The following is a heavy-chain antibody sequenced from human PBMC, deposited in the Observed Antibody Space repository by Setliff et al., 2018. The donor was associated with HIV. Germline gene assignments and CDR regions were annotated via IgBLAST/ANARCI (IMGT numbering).Heavy chain of an antibody. CDR2: ISSSGGTI. CDR1: GFTFSRYE. Sequence: PGGSLRLSCAASGFTFSRYEMNWVRQAPGKGLEWVSYISSSGGTIYYADSVKGRFTISRDNAKNSLYLQMNSLRAEDTAVYYCARGQFRLRPDSLDLWGRGTLVTVSS. D-gene: IGHD2-21*02. CDR3: ARGQFRLRPDSLDL. V-gene: IGHV3-48*03. J-gene: IGHJ3*01.